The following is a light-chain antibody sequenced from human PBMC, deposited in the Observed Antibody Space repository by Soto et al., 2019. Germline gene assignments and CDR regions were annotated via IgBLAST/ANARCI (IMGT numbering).Light chain of an antibody. V-gene: IGLV1-40*01. CDR1: RSNIGAGYD. J-gene: IGLJ3*02. Sequence: QSVLTQPPSVSGAPGQRVTISCTGSRSNIGAGYDVHWYQQLPGTAPKLLIYDNNDRPTGVPDRFSGSKSGTSASLAITGLQAEVEADYYCQSYDSSLSAWVFGGGTKLTVL. CDR2: DNN. CDR3: QSYDSSLSAWV.